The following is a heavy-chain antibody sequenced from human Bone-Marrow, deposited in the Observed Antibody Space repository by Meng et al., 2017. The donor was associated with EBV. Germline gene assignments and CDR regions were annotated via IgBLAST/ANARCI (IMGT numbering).Heavy chain of an antibody. CDR3: VREEYDPRDF. CDR2: IDYGGIST. V-gene: IGHV3-21*01. D-gene: IGHD3-16*01. J-gene: IGHJ4*02. Sequence: EVQLVESGGXLVEPGGSLRLHCAASGFIFNNYRMNWVRQAPGKGLEWVSVIDYGGISTYYADSVKGRFTISRDNAKNSVSLQMNNLRAEDTAVYYCVREEYDPRDFWGQGTLVTVSS. CDR1: GFIFNNYR.